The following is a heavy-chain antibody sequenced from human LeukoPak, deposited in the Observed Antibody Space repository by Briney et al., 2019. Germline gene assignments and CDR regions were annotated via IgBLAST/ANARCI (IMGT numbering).Heavy chain of an antibody. CDR2: ISDSGGRT. D-gene: IGHD3-22*01. V-gene: IGHV3-23*01. CDR3: AKRGVVIRVILVGFHKEAYYFDS. J-gene: IGHJ4*02. Sequence: GGSLRLPCAVSGITLSNYGMSWVRQAPGKGLEWVAGISDSGGRTNYADSVKGRFTISRDNPKNTLYLQMNSLRTEDTAVYFCAKRGVVIRVILVGFHKEAYYFDSWGQGALVTVSS. CDR1: GITLSNYG.